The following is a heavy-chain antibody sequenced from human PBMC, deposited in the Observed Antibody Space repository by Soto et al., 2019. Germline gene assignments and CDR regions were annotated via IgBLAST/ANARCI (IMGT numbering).Heavy chain of an antibody. CDR3: ARMALVIGATGYFDY. CDR1: GGSISSSRYY. Sequence: PETLCLTCTVSGGSISSSRYYWGWIRQPPGKGLEWIGGIYYSGNTYYNPSLKSRVTISVDTSENQFSLKLSSVTAAETAVFYCARMALVIGATGYFDYWAQVTLVSVSS. CDR2: IYYSGNT. D-gene: IGHD2-15*01. V-gene: IGHV4-39*01. J-gene: IGHJ4*02.